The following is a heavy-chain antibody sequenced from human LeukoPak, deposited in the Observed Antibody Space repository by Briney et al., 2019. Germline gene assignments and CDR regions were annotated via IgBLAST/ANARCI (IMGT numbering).Heavy chain of an antibody. V-gene: IGHV3-30*03. D-gene: IGHD6-13*01. CDR2: ISYDGSNK. Sequence: GGSLRLSCAASGFTFSSYGMHWVRQAPGKGLEWVAIISYDGSNKYYADSVKGRFTISRDNSKNTLYLQMNSLRAEDTAVYYCARQGRGSWRTPYYYYYMDVWGKGTTVTVSS. CDR3: ARQGRGSWRTPYYYYYMDV. CDR1: GFTFSSYG. J-gene: IGHJ6*03.